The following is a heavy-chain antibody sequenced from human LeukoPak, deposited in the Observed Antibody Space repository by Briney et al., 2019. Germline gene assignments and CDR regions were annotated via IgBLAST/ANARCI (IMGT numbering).Heavy chain of an antibody. CDR1: GFTFNNAW. J-gene: IGHJ6*03. CDR3: TIVREYYYMDV. D-gene: IGHD3-16*02. CDR2: IKSKTDGGTT. V-gene: IGHV3-15*01. Sequence: GGSLRLSCAASGFTFNNAWMSRVRQAPGKGLEWVGRIKSKTDGGTTDNAAPVKGRFTISRDDSKNTLFLQMNSLKTEDTAVYYCTIVREYYYMDVWGKGTTVTVSS.